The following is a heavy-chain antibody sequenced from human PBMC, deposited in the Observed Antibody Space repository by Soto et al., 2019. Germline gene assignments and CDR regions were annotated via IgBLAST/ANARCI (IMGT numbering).Heavy chain of an antibody. CDR2: IDPSDSQT. D-gene: IGHD3-22*01. V-gene: IGHV5-10-1*01. CDR3: ARQIYDSDTGPNFQYYFES. J-gene: IGHJ4*02. CDR1: GYSFAGYW. Sequence: GASLKISCKGSGYSFAGYWITWVRQKPGKGLEWMGRIDPSDSQTYYSPSFRGHVTISVTKSITTVFLQWSSLRASDTAMYYCARQIYDSDTGPNFQYYFESWGQGTPVTVSS.